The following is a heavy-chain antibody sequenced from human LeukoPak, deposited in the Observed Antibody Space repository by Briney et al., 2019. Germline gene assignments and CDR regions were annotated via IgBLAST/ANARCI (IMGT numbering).Heavy chain of an antibody. CDR1: GYTFSRYG. V-gene: IGHV1-18*04. J-gene: IGHJ4*02. CDR2: IHDYKVNT. CDR3: ARDWSSSSPYFDL. Sequence: ASVKVSCKASGYTFSRYGISWVRQAPGHRLEWMGWIHDYKVNTEYADNLQGTVTMTTDTSTNTAYMEVRSLTSDDTGVYYCARDWSSSSPYFDLWGQGTQVTVCS. D-gene: IGHD6-6*01.